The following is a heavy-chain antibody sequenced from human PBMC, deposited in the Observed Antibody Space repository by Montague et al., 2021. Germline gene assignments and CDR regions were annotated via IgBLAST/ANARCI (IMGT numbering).Heavy chain of an antibody. CDR1: SGSIFHAH. J-gene: IGHJ5*02. CDR2: MFCGGAT. CDR3: AKQDYFVSGTSYKGFDP. D-gene: IGHD3-10*01. Sequence: SETLSLTCTVSSGSIFHAHWSWVRQPPGKGLEWLGSMFCGGATSXNPSLKSRVTMSIDTSTNQFSLKLSFVTAADTAVYYCAKQDYFVSGTSYKGFDPWGQGILVTVSS. V-gene: IGHV4-59*08.